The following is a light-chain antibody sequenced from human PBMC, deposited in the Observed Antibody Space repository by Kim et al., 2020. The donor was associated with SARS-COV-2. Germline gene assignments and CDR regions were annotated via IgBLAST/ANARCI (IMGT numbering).Light chain of an antibody. Sequence: SYELTQPPSVSVSPGQTASITCSGDKLGDKYACWYQQKPGQSPVLVIYQDTKRPSGIPERFSGSNSGNTATLTISGTQAMDEADYYCQAWDSSTFYVVFGGVTQLTVL. CDR3: QAWDSSTFYVV. J-gene: IGLJ2*01. V-gene: IGLV3-1*01. CDR2: QDT. CDR1: KLGDKY.